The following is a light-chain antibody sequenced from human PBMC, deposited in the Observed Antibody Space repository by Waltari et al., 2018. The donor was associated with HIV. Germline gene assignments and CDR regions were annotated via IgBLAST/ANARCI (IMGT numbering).Light chain of an antibody. V-gene: IGKV1-39*01. CDR3: QQSFSSPS. CDR1: QNINSY. J-gene: IGKJ1*01. Sequence: DIQMTQSPSSLSASVGVRVTITCRASQNINSYLNWYQHKPGKAPKLLVYAPSRLQGGVPSRFSGSGSGTEFTLTISSLQPDDFATYYCQQSFSSPSFGQGTRVEIK. CDR2: APS.